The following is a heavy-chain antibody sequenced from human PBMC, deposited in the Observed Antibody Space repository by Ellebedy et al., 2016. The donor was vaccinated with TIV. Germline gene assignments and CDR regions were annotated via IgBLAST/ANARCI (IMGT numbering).Heavy chain of an antibody. V-gene: IGHV3-30*02. CDR1: GFTFSTYG. J-gene: IGHJ4*02. D-gene: IGHD6-13*01. CDR2: IRYDGSNK. Sequence: GESLKISCAASGFTFSTYGMHWVRQAPGKGLEWVAFIRYDGSNKDYADSVKGRFTISRDNSKNTLYLQMNSLRPEDTAVYYRAAEPAGYFDYWGQGTQVTVSS. CDR3: AAEPAGYFDY.